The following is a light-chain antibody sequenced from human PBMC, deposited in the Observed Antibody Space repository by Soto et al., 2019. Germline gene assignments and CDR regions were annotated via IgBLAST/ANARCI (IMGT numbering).Light chain of an antibody. Sequence: IVMTHSPATLSVSPWERATLSFRASQSISDTLAWYQQKPGQAPRLLIHGASTRAPGFPARFSGSGSGTDFTLTISSLQSEDFAVYYCQQYNNWPWKFGKGNKVDIK. CDR3: QQYNNWPWK. CDR1: QSISDT. J-gene: IGKJ1*01. CDR2: GAS. V-gene: IGKV3-15*01.